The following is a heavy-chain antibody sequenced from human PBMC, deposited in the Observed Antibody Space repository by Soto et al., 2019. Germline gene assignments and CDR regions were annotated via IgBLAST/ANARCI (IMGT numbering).Heavy chain of an antibody. V-gene: IGHV3-7*03. CDR2: IKEDGSER. CDR1: GFSFGNYW. CDR3: ARDVGPVTIFGEALSGYFDF. J-gene: IGHJ4*02. Sequence: PGGSLRLSCAVSGFSFGNYWMSWVRQAPGKGLEWLASIKEDGSERYYLDSVKGRFTISRDNAKDSLSLQMNSLRGEETAFYYCARDVGPVTIFGEALSGYFDFWGQGTLVTVSS. D-gene: IGHD3-3*01.